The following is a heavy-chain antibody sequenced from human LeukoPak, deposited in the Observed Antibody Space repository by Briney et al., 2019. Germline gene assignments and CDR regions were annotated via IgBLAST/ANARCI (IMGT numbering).Heavy chain of an antibody. V-gene: IGHV3-74*01. Sequence: HPGGSLRLSCVTSGFTFSTYWMHWVRQAPGKGLVWVSRINSDGSSTSYADSVKGRFTISRDNAKNTLYLQMNSLRAEDTAVYYCARVGPYGSGSYYIDYWGQGTLVTVSS. J-gene: IGHJ4*02. CDR3: ARVGPYGSGSYYIDY. CDR1: GFTFSTYW. D-gene: IGHD3-10*01. CDR2: INSDGSST.